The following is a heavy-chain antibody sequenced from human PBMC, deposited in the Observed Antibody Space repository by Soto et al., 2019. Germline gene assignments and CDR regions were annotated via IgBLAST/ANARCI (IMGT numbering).Heavy chain of an antibody. J-gene: IGHJ3*01. CDR1: GYTFTGYY. D-gene: IGHD3-22*01. CDR3: ARLYDNTGTVAFDV. Sequence: ASVKVSCKASGYTFTGYYMHWVRQAPGQGLEWMGWINPNSGGTTYAQKFQGRVTMTRDTSASTVYMELSSLRSEDTAMYYCARLYDNTGTVAFDVWGQGTMVTVSS. V-gene: IGHV1-2*02. CDR2: INPNSGGT.